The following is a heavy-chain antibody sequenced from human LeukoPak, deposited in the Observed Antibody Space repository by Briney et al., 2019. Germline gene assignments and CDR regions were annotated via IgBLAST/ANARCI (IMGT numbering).Heavy chain of an antibody. D-gene: IGHD3-10*01. J-gene: IGHJ4*02. CDR3: ARITMVRGVIGSLDY. CDR2: ISGSGGST. Sequence: GGSLRLSCAASGFTFSSYAMSWVRQAPGEGLEWVSAISGSGGSTYYADSVKGRFTISSDNSKNTLYLQMNSLRAEDTAVYYCARITMVRGVIGSLDYWGQGTLVTVSS. V-gene: IGHV3-23*01. CDR1: GFTFSSYA.